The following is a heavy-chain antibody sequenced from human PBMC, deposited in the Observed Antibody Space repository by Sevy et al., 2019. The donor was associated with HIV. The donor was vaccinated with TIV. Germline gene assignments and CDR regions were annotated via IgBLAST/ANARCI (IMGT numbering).Heavy chain of an antibody. CDR2: IKQXGSEK. Sequence: GGSLRLSCAASGFXFNNYWMXWVRXAXGRGLEWXXXIKQXGSEKYNVDSVKGRFTISRDNAKNSMYLQMNSLRAEDTAVYYCAREREGWXLXGXXXEXWGQGTLVTVSS. V-gene: IGHV3-7*01. D-gene: IGHD2-21*02. J-gene: IGHJ4*02. CDR1: GFXFNNYW. CDR3: AREREGWXLXGXXXEX.